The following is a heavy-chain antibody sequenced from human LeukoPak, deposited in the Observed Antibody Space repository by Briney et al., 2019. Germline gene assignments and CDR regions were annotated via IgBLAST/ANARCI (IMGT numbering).Heavy chain of an antibody. D-gene: IGHD2-2*01. CDR3: ATGASTAMRGLDV. CDR1: GDSLTDLS. J-gene: IGHJ6*02. CDR2: SDLEDGET. Sequence: ASVKVSCKVSGDSLTDLSMHWVRQAPGKGLEWMGGSDLEDGETVYVQKFEDRLIVTEDTSTGTAYMELRSLTSEDTALYYCATGASTAMRGLDVWGQGTTVTVSS. V-gene: IGHV1-24*01.